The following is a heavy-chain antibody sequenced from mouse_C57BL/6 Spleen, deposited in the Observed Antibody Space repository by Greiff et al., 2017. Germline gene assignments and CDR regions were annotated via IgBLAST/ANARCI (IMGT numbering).Heavy chain of an antibody. CDR2: ISSGSSTI. J-gene: IGHJ3*01. D-gene: IGHD1-1*01. CDR1: GFTFSDYG. CDR3: ARYYYGSSWFAY. Sequence: EVMLVESGGGLVKPGGSLKLSCAASGFTFSDYGMHWVRQAPEKGLEWVAYISSGSSTIYYADTVKGRFTISRDNAKNTLFLQMTSLRSEDTAMYYCARYYYGSSWFAYWGQGTLVTVSA. V-gene: IGHV5-17*01.